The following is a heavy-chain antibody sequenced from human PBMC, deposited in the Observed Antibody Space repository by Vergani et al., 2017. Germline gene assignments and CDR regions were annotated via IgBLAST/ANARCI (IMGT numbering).Heavy chain of an antibody. CDR2: IYYSGST. Sequence: QVQLQESGPGLVKPSQTLSLTCTVSGGSISGGGSYWSWTRQHPGKGLEWIGYIYYSGSTYYNPSPKSRVTISVDTSKNQFSLKLSSVTAADTDVYYCAREGGWSSAPFDYWGQGTLVTVSS. CDR1: GGSISGGGSY. CDR3: AREGGWSSAPFDY. V-gene: IGHV4-31*03. J-gene: IGHJ4*02. D-gene: IGHD2-15*01.